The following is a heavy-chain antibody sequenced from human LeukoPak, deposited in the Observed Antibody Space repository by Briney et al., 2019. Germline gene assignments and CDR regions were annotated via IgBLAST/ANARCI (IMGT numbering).Heavy chain of an antibody. D-gene: IGHD1-26*01. J-gene: IGHJ4*01. CDR1: GFTFSSYG. CDR2: ISINGGST. V-gene: IGHV3-64*01. Sequence: GRSLRLSCAASGFTFSSYGMHWVRQAPGKGLESVSAISINGGSTYYANSVKGRFTISRDNSKNTLYLQMGSLRAEDMAVYYCARVIAGVGGFDYWGHGTLVTVSS. CDR3: ARVIAGVGGFDY.